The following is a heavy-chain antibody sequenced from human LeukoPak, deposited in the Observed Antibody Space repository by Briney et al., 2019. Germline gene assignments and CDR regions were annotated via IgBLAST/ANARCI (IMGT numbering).Heavy chain of an antibody. D-gene: IGHD3-10*01. V-gene: IGHV3-66*01. CDR1: GFTVSTNY. J-gene: IGHJ6*02. CDR3: ARESVVRGVINGMDV. CDR2: VYSGGTT. Sequence: GGSLRLSCAASGFTVSTNYLSWVRQAPGKGLEWVSVVYSGGTTYHADSVKGRFTISRDNSKNAMYLQMNSLRADDTAVYYCARESVVRGVINGMDVWGQGTTVTVSS.